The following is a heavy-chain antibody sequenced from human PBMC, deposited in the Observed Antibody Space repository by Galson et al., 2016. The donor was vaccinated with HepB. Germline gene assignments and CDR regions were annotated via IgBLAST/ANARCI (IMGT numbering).Heavy chain of an antibody. V-gene: IGHV3-23*01. CDR3: ARRGINWGFFDY. D-gene: IGHD7-27*01. CDR1: GFTFNNHA. Sequence: SLRLSCAASGFTFNNHAMNWVRQAPGKGLEWVSTISPSGDNTYYEDSVKGRFTISRDISKNTLYLQMNSLRADDTALYYCARRGINWGFFDYWGQGTLVTVSS. J-gene: IGHJ4*02. CDR2: ISPSGDNT.